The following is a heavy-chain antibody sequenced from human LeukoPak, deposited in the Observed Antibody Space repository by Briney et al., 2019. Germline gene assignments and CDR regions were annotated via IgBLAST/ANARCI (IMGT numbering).Heavy chain of an antibody. Sequence: PGGSLRLSCAASGFTFNTFGMHWVRQTPGKGLEWVAFIRHDGSDQYYADSVKGRFTLSRDNSQSTLYLQMNSLTTGDTAIYYCAKQMDGSGTFLYPKYFDYWGQGTLVTVSS. V-gene: IGHV3-30*02. D-gene: IGHD3-10*01. CDR1: GFTFNTFG. CDR3: AKQMDGSGTFLYPKYFDY. CDR2: IRHDGSDQ. J-gene: IGHJ4*02.